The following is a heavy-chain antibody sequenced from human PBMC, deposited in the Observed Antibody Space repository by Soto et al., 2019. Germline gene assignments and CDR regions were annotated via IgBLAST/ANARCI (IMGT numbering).Heavy chain of an antibody. J-gene: IGHJ4*02. V-gene: IGHV3-23*01. Sequence: PGGSLRLSCAASGFTFSSYAMSWVRQAPGKGLEWVSAISGSGGSTYYADSVKGRFTISRDNSKNTLYLQMNSLRAEDTAVYYSGKSCAFGTGQTDYWGQGTLVTVSS. CDR2: ISGSGGST. D-gene: IGHD1-1*01. CDR3: GKSCAFGTGQTDY. CDR1: GFTFSSYA.